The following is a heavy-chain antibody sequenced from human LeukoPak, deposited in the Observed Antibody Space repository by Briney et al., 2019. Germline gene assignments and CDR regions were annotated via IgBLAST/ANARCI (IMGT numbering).Heavy chain of an antibody. V-gene: IGHV3-23*01. CDR2: TVSRGTT. J-gene: IGHJ5*02. Sequence: GGSLRLSCVASGFTFTSDAMNWDRQAPGKGLEWVSSTVSRGTTQYADSVKGRFTVSRDTSKNTLYLQMNSLRADDTAVYYCAKCSTSAYTTGWCNWIDPWGQGTLVTVSS. CDR1: GFTFTSDA. D-gene: IGHD6-19*01. CDR3: AKCSTSAYTTGWCNWIDP.